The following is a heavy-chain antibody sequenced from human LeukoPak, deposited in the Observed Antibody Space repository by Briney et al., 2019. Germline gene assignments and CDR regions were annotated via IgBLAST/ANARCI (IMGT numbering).Heavy chain of an antibody. CDR2: IYYSGST. Sequence: SETLSLTCTVSGGSISSSSYYWGWIRQPPGKGLEWIGSIYYSGSTYYNPSLKSRVTISVDTSKNQFSLKLSPVTAADTAVYYCARDLANWNYGLAYYYYYMDVWGKGTTVTVSS. J-gene: IGHJ6*03. D-gene: IGHD1-7*01. CDR1: GGSISSSSYY. V-gene: IGHV4-39*07. CDR3: ARDLANWNYGLAYYYYYMDV.